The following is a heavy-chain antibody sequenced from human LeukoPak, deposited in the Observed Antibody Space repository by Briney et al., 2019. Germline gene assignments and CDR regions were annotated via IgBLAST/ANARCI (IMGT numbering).Heavy chain of an antibody. CDR1: GFTFSDYY. V-gene: IGHV3-11*01. CDR3: AKDRRFGSSGWVFDY. CDR2: ISSSGSTI. J-gene: IGHJ4*02. Sequence: GGSLRLSCAASGFTFSDYYMSWIRQAPGKGLEWVSYISSSGSTIYYADSVKGRFTISRDNAKNSLYLQMNSLRAEDTAVYYCAKDRRFGSSGWVFDYWGQGTLVTVSS. D-gene: IGHD6-19*01.